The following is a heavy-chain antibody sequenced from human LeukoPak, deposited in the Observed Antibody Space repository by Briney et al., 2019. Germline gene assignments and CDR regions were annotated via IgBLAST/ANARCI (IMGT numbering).Heavy chain of an antibody. Sequence: SETLSLTCTVSGGSISSYYWSWIRQPPGKGLEWIGYIYYSGSTNYNPSLKSRVTISVDTSKNQFSLKLSSVTAADTAVYYCARTGPGTAMGGDAFDIWGQGTMVTVSS. J-gene: IGHJ3*02. D-gene: IGHD5-18*01. CDR3: ARTGPGTAMGGDAFDI. CDR1: GGSISSYY. V-gene: IGHV4-59*01. CDR2: IYYSGST.